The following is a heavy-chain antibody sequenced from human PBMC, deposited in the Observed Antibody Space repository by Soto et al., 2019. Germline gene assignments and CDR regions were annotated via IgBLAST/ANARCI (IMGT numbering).Heavy chain of an antibody. D-gene: IGHD2-15*01. CDR1: GGSISSYY. CDR2: IYTSGST. V-gene: IGHV4-4*07. CDR3: AGGERGSWPHYYGMDV. Sequence: PSETLSLRCTVSGGSISSYYWSWIRQPAGKGLEWIGRIYTSGSTNYNPSLKSRVTMSVDTSKNQFSLKLSSVTAADTAVYYCAGGERGSWPHYYGMDVWGQGTTVTVSS. J-gene: IGHJ6*02.